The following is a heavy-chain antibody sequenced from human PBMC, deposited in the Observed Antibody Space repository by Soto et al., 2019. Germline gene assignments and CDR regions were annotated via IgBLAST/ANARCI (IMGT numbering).Heavy chain of an antibody. CDR2: MYSSGSS. CDR1: GVSITSYK. CDR3: AREWSAFDY. J-gene: IGHJ4*02. V-gene: IGHV4-59*01. D-gene: IGHD2-15*01. Sequence: PSETLSLTCTVSGVSITSYKWSWIRQSPGKGLEWIAHMYSSGSSSYNPSLKSRVTISVDTSRNQYSLQLNSATAADTAVYYCAREWSAFDYWGQGILVTVSS.